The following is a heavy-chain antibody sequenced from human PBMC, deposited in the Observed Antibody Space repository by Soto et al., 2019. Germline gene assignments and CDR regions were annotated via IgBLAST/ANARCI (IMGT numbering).Heavy chain of an antibody. Sequence: PSETLSLTCAVYGGSFSGYYWSWIRQPPGKGLEWIGEINHSGSTNYNPSLKSRVTISVDTSKNQFSLKLSSVTAADTAVYYCARFRGQVAGSEKCLDYWGQGTLVTVS. J-gene: IGHJ4*02. V-gene: IGHV4-34*01. CDR1: GGSFSGYY. CDR3: ARFRGQVAGSEKCLDY. D-gene: IGHD3-10*01. CDR2: INHSGST.